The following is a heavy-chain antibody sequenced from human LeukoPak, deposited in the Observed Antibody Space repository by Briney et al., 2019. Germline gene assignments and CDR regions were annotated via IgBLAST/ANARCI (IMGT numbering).Heavy chain of an antibody. D-gene: IGHD4-17*01. J-gene: IGHJ4*02. CDR2: IRANGITT. CDR3: ARGHLDHDYVYFDY. V-gene: IGHV3-64*01. CDR1: GFTFSTYT. Sequence: GGSLRLSCAASGFTFSTYTFHWVRQAPGKGLEFVSAIRANGITTYYANSVKGRFTISRDNSRNTLYLQMGSLRAEDMAVYYCARGHLDHDYVYFDYWGQGTLVTVSS.